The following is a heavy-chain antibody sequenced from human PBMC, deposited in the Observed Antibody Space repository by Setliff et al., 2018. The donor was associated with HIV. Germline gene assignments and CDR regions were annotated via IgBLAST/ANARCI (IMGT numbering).Heavy chain of an antibody. V-gene: IGHV3-30*02. D-gene: IGHD2-21*01. CDR1: GFTFRLYG. CDR2: IEFDGKNE. CDR3: ATDNGPSYSMDI. Sequence: GGSLRLSCAASGFTFRLYGMHWVRRAPGKGLEWVASIEFDGKNEYYAESVKGRFTISRDNSKSTVYLQMNSLKIEDTAVYFCATDNGPSYSMDIWGQGTTVTVSS. J-gene: IGHJ6*02.